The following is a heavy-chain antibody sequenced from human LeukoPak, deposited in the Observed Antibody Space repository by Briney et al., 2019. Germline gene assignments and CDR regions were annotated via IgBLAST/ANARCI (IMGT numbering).Heavy chain of an antibody. Sequence: SQTLSLTCSVSGGSISSGDYYWSWIRQPPGKGLEWIGYIYYSGSTYYNPSLRSRVTISVDTSKNRFSLKLSSVTAADTAVYYCARDDYGDYPTDWGQGTLVTVSS. CDR3: ARDDYGDYPTD. CDR2: IYYSGST. D-gene: IGHD4-17*01. J-gene: IGHJ4*02. CDR1: GGSISSGDYY. V-gene: IGHV4-30-4*01.